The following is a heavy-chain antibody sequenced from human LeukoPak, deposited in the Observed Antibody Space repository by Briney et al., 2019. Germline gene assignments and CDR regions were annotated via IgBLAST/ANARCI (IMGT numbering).Heavy chain of an antibody. D-gene: IGHD2-15*01. CDR1: GYTFTGYY. J-gene: IGHJ5*02. CDR3: ASLYYCSGGSCSNWFDP. V-gene: IGHV1-2*02. Sequence: ASVKVSCKASGYTFTGYYMHWVRQAPGQGLEWMGWINPNSGGTNYARKFQGRVTMTRDTSISTAYMELSRLRSDDTAVYYCASLYYCSGGSCSNWFDPWGQGTLVTVSS. CDR2: INPNSGGT.